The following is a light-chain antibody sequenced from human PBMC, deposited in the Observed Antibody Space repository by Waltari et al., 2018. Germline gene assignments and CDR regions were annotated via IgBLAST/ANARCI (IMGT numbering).Light chain of an antibody. CDR1: SSDVGGYNY. V-gene: IGLV2-11*01. CDR2: DVS. CDR3: GSYAGSYGWV. J-gene: IGLJ3*02. Sequence: QSALTQPRSVSGSPGQSVTISCTGTSSDVGGYNYVSWYQQHPGKAPKLMIYDVSRPPAGGPDRFSGAKSGNTASLTISGLQAEDEAEYYCGSYAGSYGWVVGGGTKLTVL.